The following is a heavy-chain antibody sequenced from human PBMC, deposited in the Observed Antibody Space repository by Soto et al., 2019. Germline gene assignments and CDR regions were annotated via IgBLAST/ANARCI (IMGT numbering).Heavy chain of an antibody. CDR1: GFSLNTDGEG. CDR2: IYWDDDE. D-gene: IGHD3-10*01. CDR3: AHSRNLITEDAQVGDFDS. Sequence: QITLKESGPTQVKPTQTLTLTCSFSGFSLNTDGEGVGWVRQPPGEALEWLALIYWDDDERYSPSLKTRLTITKDHSKNQVVLIMTNMDPVDTATYYCAHSRNLITEDAQVGDFDSWGQGTLVTVSS. J-gene: IGHJ4*02. V-gene: IGHV2-5*02.